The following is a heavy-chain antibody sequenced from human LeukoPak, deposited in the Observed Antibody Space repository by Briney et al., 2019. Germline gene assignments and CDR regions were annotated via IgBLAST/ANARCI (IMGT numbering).Heavy chain of an antibody. CDR3: ARRKVVSAYHYGMDV. CDR2: IYTGGST. D-gene: IGHD2-2*01. Sequence: GRCLRLARAAAGFTVSSNCMSWVRRAPGKWLEWVSVIYTGGSTYYADSVKGRFIISRDNAKNTLYLQMHSLRAEDTAVYYCARRKVVSAYHYGMDVWGQGTTVTVSS. V-gene: IGHV3-66*01. CDR1: GFTVSSNC. J-gene: IGHJ6*02.